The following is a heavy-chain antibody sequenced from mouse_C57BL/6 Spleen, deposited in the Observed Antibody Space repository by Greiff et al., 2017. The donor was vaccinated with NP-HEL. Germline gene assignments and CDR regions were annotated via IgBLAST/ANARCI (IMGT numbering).Heavy chain of an antibody. CDR2: IDPSDSYT. CDR1: GYTFTSYW. V-gene: IGHV1-69*01. CDR3: ARGGDITTVVAGFDY. D-gene: IGHD1-1*01. Sequence: VQLQQSGAELVMPGASVKLSCKASGYTFTSYWMHWVKQRPGQGLEWIGEIDPSDSYTNYNQKFKGKSTLTVDKSSSTAYMQLSSLTSEDSAVYYCARGGDITTVVAGFDYWGQGTTLTVSS. J-gene: IGHJ2*01.